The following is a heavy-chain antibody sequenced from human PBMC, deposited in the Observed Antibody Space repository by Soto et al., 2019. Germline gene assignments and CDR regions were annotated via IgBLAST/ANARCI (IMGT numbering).Heavy chain of an antibody. J-gene: IGHJ4*02. CDR3: ARDCSGGSCVARADY. D-gene: IGHD2-15*01. V-gene: IGHV1-18*01. CDR1: GYTFTSYG. Sequence: ASVKVSCKASGYTFTSYGISWVRQAPGQGLEWMGWISAYNGNTNYAQKLQGRVTMTTDTSTSTAYMELRSLRSDDTAVYYCARDCSGGSCVARADYWGQGTLVTVSS. CDR2: ISAYNGNT.